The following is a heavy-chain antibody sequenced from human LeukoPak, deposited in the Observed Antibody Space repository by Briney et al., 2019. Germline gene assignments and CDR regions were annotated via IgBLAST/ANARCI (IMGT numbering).Heavy chain of an antibody. CDR1: GGSISSGGYY. J-gene: IGHJ4*02. CDR2: INHSGST. D-gene: IGHD3-10*01. V-gene: IGHV4-39*07. Sequence: PSETLSLTCTVSGGSISSGGYYWSWIRQPPGKGLEWIGEINHSGSTNYNPSLKSRVTISVDTSKNQFSLKLSSVTAADTAVYYCARGHVHITMVRGVLKDFDYWGQGTLVTVSS. CDR3: ARGHVHITMVRGVLKDFDY.